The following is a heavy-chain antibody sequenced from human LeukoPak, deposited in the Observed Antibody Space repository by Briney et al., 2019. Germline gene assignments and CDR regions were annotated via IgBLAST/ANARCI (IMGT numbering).Heavy chain of an antibody. Sequence: GGSLTLSCAASGFTIGSYRMTWVRQAPGKGLAWVADMKQDGSERYDVGSVKGRFTIFRDNTKNSLYLQMNSLRADDTSVYYCARGLYGAFEIWGQGTMVTVSS. J-gene: IGHJ3*02. D-gene: IGHD4-17*01. CDR2: MKQDGSER. CDR1: GFTIGSYR. V-gene: IGHV3-7*01. CDR3: ARGLYGAFEI.